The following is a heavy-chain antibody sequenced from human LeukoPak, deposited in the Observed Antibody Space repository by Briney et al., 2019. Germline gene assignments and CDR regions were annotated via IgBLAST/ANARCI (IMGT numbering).Heavy chain of an antibody. CDR1: GFTFSSSG. CDR2: IRYDGSDK. Sequence: PGGSLRLSCAASGFTFSSSGMHWVRQAPGKGLEWVSFIRYDGSDKYYADSVKGRFTISRDNANNSLYLQMNSLRVEDTAVYYCARPQGWSGPHYYYMDVWGKGTTVTVSS. CDR3: ARPQGWSGPHYYYMDV. V-gene: IGHV3-30*02. D-gene: IGHD3-3*01. J-gene: IGHJ6*03.